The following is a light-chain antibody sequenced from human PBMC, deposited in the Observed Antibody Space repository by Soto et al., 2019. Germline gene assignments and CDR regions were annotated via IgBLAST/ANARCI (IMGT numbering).Light chain of an antibody. CDR3: QQYNDWPPWT. V-gene: IGKV3-15*01. J-gene: IGKJ1*01. CDR2: GAS. CDR1: QSVNSK. Sequence: IVLTQSPANISPSPXRRGAVSCXXXSQSVNSKLAWYQQKPGQAPRLLIYGASTRATGIPARFSGSGSGTEFTLTISSLQSEDFAVYYCQQYNDWPPWTFGQGTKVDIK.